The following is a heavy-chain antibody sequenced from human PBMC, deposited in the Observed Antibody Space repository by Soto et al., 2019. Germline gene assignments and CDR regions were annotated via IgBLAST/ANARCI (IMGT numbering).Heavy chain of an antibody. J-gene: IGHJ4*02. V-gene: IGHV3-21*06. CDR1: GFTFTRYS. Sequence: GSLRLSCAASGFTFTRYSMNWVRQAPGKGLEWVSSISSTTNYIYYGDSMKGRFTISRDNAKNSLYLEMNSLRAEDTAVYYCARESEDLTSNFDYWGQGTLVTVST. CDR2: ISSTTNYI. CDR3: ARESEDLTSNFDY.